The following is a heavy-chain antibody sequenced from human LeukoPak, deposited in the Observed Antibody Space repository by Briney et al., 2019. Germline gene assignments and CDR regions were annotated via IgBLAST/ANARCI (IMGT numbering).Heavy chain of an antibody. Sequence: PSETLSLTCAVYGGSFSGYYWSWIRQPPGKGLEWIGEINHSGSTNYNPSLKSRATISVDTSKNQFSLKLSSVTAADTAVYYCARRYRGFDPWGQGTLVTVSS. CDR1: GGSFSGYY. CDR2: INHSGST. D-gene: IGHD1-14*01. CDR3: ARRYRGFDP. V-gene: IGHV4-34*01. J-gene: IGHJ5*02.